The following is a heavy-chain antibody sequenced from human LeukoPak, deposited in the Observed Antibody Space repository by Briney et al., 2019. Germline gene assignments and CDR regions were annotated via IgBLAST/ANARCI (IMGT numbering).Heavy chain of an antibody. D-gene: IGHD6-19*01. CDR2: INPCGGST. Sequence: ASVKVSCKASGYTFTSYYMHWVRQAPGQGLEWMGIINPCGGSTSYAQKFQGRVTMTRDTSTSTVYMELSGLRSEDTAVYYCARDLEQWLVRNGMDVWGQGTTVTVSS. V-gene: IGHV1-46*01. J-gene: IGHJ6*02. CDR1: GYTFTSYY. CDR3: ARDLEQWLVRNGMDV.